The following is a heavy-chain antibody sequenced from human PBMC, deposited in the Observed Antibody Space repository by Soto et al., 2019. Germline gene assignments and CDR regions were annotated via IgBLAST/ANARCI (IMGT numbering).Heavy chain of an antibody. D-gene: IGHD4-17*01. V-gene: IGHV4-30-4*01. Sequence: SETLSLTCTVSGDSISSADYYWSWIRQPPGKGLEWIGYVYYTGSTYYNPSLKSRFTMSLDTSRNQFSLRLTSVTVADTAVYFCARGGLTVTTSWFDPWGQGTLVTVS. CDR3: ARGGLTVTTSWFDP. CDR1: GDSISSADYY. CDR2: VYYTGST. J-gene: IGHJ5*02.